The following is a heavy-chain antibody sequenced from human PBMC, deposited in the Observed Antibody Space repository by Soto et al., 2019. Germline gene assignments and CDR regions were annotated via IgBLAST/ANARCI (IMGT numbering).Heavy chain of an antibody. Sequence: QVQLQESGPGLVKPSQTLSLTCTVSGGSINTVVFYWNWIRQHPGKGLEWIGYIYYTGTTYYTPSLRSRLTMTVDTSQNQFSLKLSSVTAADTAGYYCAREITGDWHFDLWGRGTLVTVSS. J-gene: IGHJ2*01. D-gene: IGHD7-27*01. CDR1: GGSINTVVFY. V-gene: IGHV4-31*03. CDR2: IYYTGTT. CDR3: AREITGDWHFDL.